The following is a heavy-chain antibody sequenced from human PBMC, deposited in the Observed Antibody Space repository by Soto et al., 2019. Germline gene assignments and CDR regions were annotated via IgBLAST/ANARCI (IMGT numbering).Heavy chain of an antibody. J-gene: IGHJ5*02. CDR1: AYIFTTYW. V-gene: IGHV5-51*01. CDR2: IYPGDSRT. D-gene: IGHD4-4*01. Sequence: GESLKIACKGSAYIFTTYWIGGVRQMPGQGLEWVGVIYPGDSRTRYSPPFQGQVTISVDKSISTAYLQWSSLKASDTAMYYCATRRFYSPDFSPWGQGSAVTV. CDR3: ATRRFYSPDFSP.